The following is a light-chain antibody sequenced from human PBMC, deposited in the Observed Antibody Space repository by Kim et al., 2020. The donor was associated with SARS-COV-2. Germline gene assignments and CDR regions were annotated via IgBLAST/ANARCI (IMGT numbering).Light chain of an antibody. CDR1: QSVATQ. CDR3: QQRSSWPLT. V-gene: IGKV3-11*01. CDR2: DPS. J-gene: IGKJ5*01. Sequence: EIVLTQSPATLSLSPGERATLSCRASQSVATQLAWYQQKPGQAPRLLIYDPSNRATGIPPRFSGSGSGTDFTLTINSLEPEDSAVYYCQQRSSWPLTFGQGTRLEIK.